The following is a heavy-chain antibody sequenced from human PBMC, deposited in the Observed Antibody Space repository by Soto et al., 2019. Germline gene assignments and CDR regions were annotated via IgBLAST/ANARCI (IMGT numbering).Heavy chain of an antibody. Sequence: QVQLQQSGTGLLKPSETLSLTCAVYGGSFSGYYWSWIRQPRGKGLEWIGQINHSGRTNYNPSLKSRVTISVDTSKNQFSLKLSSVTAADTAVYYCARSPMGLLFRYYFDYWGQGTLVTVSS. D-gene: IGHD2-21*02. V-gene: IGHV4-34*01. J-gene: IGHJ4*02. CDR3: ARSPMGLLFRYYFDY. CDR1: GGSFSGYY. CDR2: INHSGRT.